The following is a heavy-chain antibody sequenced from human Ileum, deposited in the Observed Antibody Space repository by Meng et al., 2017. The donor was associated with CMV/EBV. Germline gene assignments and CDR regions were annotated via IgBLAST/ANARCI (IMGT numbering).Heavy chain of an antibody. J-gene: IGHJ2*01. V-gene: IGHV1-2*02. CDR2: INPNNGDT. Sequence: AQLVESGAEVKKDGASVKVSFKVSGYTFTGHYMHWIRPAPGQGLEWMGWINPNNGDTNYEQKFQGRVTMTRDTSISTAYMELSSLRSDDTAVYYCGLHWGSGWYFDLWGRGTLVTVSS. CDR3: GLHWGSGWYFDL. CDR1: GYTFTGHY. D-gene: IGHD7-27*01.